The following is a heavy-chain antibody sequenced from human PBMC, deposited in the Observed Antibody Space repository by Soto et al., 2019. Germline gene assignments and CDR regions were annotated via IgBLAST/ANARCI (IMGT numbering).Heavy chain of an antibody. CDR3: ARGGYCSSTSCYRNYGMDV. V-gene: IGHV1-69*06. CDR2: IIPIFGTA. D-gene: IGHD2-2*02. J-gene: IGHJ6*02. CDR1: GGTFSSYA. Sequence: QVQLVQSGAEVKKPGSSVKVSCKASGGTFSSYAISWVRQAPGQGLEWMGGIIPIFGTANYAQKFQGRVTITADKSTSTPYMELSSLRSEDTAVYYCARGGYCSSTSCYRNYGMDVRGQGTTVTVSS.